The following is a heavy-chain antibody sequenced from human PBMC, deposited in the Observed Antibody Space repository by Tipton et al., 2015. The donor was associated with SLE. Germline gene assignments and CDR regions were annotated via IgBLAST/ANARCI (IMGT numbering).Heavy chain of an antibody. V-gene: IGHV4-30-4*01. CDR2: IYYSGSS. J-gene: IGHJ4*02. CDR3: ARSQWLPHYFDY. D-gene: IGHD5-24*01. CDR1: GVSTSYGGYY. Sequence: TLSLTCTVSGVSTSYGGYYWSWIRHHPGKGLEWIGYIYYSGSSYYNPSLKSRLAISLDTSKNHFSLKLSAVTAADTAVYYCARSQWLPHYFDYWGQGALVTVSS.